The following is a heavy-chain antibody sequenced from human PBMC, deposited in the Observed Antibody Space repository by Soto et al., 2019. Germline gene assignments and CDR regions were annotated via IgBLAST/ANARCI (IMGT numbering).Heavy chain of an antibody. D-gene: IGHD6-13*01. Sequence: QVQMVQSGAEVKKPGASVKVSCKASGYTFTSYGISWVRQAPGQGLEWMGWISAYNGNTNYAQKLQGRVTMTTDTSTSTAYMELRSLRSDDTAVYYCARGDPGYSSSWFSYYYYCMDVWGQGTTVTVSS. V-gene: IGHV1-18*01. CDR1: GYTFTSYG. J-gene: IGHJ6*02. CDR2: ISAYNGNT. CDR3: ARGDPGYSSSWFSYYYYCMDV.